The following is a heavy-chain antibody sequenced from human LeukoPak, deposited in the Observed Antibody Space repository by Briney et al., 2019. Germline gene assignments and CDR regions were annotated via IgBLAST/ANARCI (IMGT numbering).Heavy chain of an antibody. CDR1: GGSISSGGYY. CDR3: ATVLDTALWASAFDI. Sequence: SETLSLTCTVSGGSISSGGYYWSWIRQYPGKGLEWIGYIYYSGSTYYNPSLKSRVTISVDTSKNQFSLKLNSVTAADTAVYYCATVLDTALWASAFDIWGQGTMVTVSS. V-gene: IGHV4-31*03. D-gene: IGHD5-18*01. CDR2: IYYSGST. J-gene: IGHJ3*02.